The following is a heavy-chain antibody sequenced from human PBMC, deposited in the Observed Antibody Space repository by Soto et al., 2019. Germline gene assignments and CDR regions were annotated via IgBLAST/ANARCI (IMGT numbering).Heavy chain of an antibody. J-gene: IGHJ4*02. D-gene: IGHD3-10*01. CDR1: GDSVSSNSAG. V-gene: IGHV6-1*01. CDR2: TYYRSKWYI. CDR3: ARDLSSGSRVRTLDY. Sequence: SQTLSLTCAISGDSVSSNSAGWNWIRQSPSRGLEWLGRTYYRSKWYIDYALSVKSRITINPDTYRNQFSLKLNSMTPDDAAVYYCARDLSSGSRVRTLDYWGQGTLVTVSS.